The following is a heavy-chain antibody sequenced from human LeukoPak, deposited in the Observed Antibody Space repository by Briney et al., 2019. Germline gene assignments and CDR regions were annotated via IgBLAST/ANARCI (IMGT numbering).Heavy chain of an antibody. Sequence: GGSLRLSCVASGFSFSTYWMSWVRQAPGKGLEWVANIKQDGSEKYYVDSVKGRFTTSRDNAKNSVYLQMNSLRAEDTAVYYCVLGGYDSPYLGFDYWGQGTLVTVSS. CDR3: VLGGYDSPYLGFDY. CDR1: GFSFSTYW. J-gene: IGHJ4*02. CDR2: IKQDGSEK. V-gene: IGHV3-7*01. D-gene: IGHD3-22*01.